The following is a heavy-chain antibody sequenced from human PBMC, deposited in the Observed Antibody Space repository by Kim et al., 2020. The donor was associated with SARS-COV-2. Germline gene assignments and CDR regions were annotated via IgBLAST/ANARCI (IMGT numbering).Heavy chain of an antibody. D-gene: IGHD3-10*01. J-gene: IGHJ3*01. V-gene: IGHV3-7*05. Sequence: GGSLRLSCVGSGFGFSAFWMAWVRQTPGKGLEWVASVKQDGTEDKYADAVKGRFTISKDNPQRTLHLQMNSLRVDDTALYFCAGRRLLWSGGTVGLDAFDLWGPGRRVSVS. CDR2: VKQDGTED. CDR1: GFGFSAFW. CDR3: AGRRLLWSGGTVGLDAFDL.